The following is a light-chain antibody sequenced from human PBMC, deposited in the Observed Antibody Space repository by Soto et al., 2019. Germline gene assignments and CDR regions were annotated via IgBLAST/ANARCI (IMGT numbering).Light chain of an antibody. CDR2: WTS. Sequence: DIVMTQSPDSLAVSLGERATINCKSSQTVLYSSNNKNYLAWYQQKPGQPPKLLIYWTSTREYGVADRFSGRGSGTHVTLAISSLQAEDVAVYYCQQYYSSPRWTFGQGTKVVIK. CDR3: QQYYSSPRWT. CDR1: QTVLYSSNNKNY. V-gene: IGKV4-1*01. J-gene: IGKJ1*01.